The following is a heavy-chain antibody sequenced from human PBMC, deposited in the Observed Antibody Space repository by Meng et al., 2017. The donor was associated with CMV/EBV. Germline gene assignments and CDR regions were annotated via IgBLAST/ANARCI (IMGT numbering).Heavy chain of an antibody. J-gene: IGHJ6*02. D-gene: IGHD2-2*02. CDR1: GFTFSSYW. V-gene: IGHV3-7*01. Sequence: GGSLRLSCAASGFTFSSYWVSWVRQAPGKGLEGVANIKQDGSEKYYVDSVKGRFTISRDNAKNSLYLQMNSLRAEDTAVYYCARSDCSSTSCYNYYYYGMDVWGQGTTVTVSS. CDR2: IKQDGSEK. CDR3: ARSDCSSTSCYNYYYYGMDV.